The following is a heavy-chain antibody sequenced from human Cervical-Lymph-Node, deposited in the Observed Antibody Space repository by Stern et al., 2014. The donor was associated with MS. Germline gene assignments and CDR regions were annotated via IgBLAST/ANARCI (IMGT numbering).Heavy chain of an antibody. Sequence: VQLLESGAEVKKPGSSVKVSCKASGGTFTSYVFSWVRQAPGQGLEWMGGFIPIFDTANYAQKLQGRVTITADESTSTAYMELSSLRSEDTAVYYCANSGNYYYYYGMDVWGQGTTVIVSS. CDR3: ANSGNYYYYYGMDV. CDR2: FIPIFDTA. J-gene: IGHJ6*02. V-gene: IGHV1-69*01. D-gene: IGHD1-26*01. CDR1: GGTFTSYV.